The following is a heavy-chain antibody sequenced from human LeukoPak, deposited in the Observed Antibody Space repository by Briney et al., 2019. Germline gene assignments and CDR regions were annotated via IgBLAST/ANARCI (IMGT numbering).Heavy chain of an antibody. D-gene: IGHD3-22*01. Sequence: SETLSFACAVYGGSFSGYYWSWIRQPPGKGLEWIGEINHSGSTNYNPSLKSRVTISVDTSKNQFSLKLSSVTAADTAVYYCARFDSSGYYSPRGFDYWGQGTLVTVSS. J-gene: IGHJ4*02. CDR2: INHSGST. V-gene: IGHV4-34*01. CDR1: GGSFSGYY. CDR3: ARFDSSGYYSPRGFDY.